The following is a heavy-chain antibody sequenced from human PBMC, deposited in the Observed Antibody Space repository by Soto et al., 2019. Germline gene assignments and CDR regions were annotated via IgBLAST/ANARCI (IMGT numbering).Heavy chain of an antibody. Sequence: EVQLVESGGGLVKPGGSLRLSCAASGFTFSSYSMNWVRQAPGKGLEWVSSISSSSSYIYYADSVKGRFTISRDNAKNSLYLQMHSQRAEDTAVYYCARDDGDSPYYYYYGMDVWGQGTTVTVSS. CDR3: ARDDGDSPYYYYYGMDV. V-gene: IGHV3-21*01. J-gene: IGHJ6*02. CDR1: GFTFSSYS. D-gene: IGHD4-17*01. CDR2: ISSSSSYI.